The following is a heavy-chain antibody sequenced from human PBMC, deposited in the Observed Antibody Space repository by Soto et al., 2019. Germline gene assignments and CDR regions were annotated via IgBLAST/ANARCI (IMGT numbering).Heavy chain of an antibody. CDR2: IVVGSGNT. Sequence: SVKVSCKASGFTFTTSAVQWVRQARGQRLEWIGWIVVGSGNTNYAQKFQERVTITRDMSTSTAYMELSSLRSEDTAVYYCAADKDYYDSSGYFPLPDYWGRGTLVTVSS. D-gene: IGHD3-22*01. J-gene: IGHJ4*02. CDR1: GFTFTTSA. V-gene: IGHV1-58*01. CDR3: AADKDYYDSSGYFPLPDY.